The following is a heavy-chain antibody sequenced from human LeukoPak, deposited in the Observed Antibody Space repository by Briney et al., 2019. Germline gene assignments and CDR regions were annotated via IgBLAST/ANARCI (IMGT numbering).Heavy chain of an antibody. CDR3: ARAPYSSSPLGAFDI. Sequence: SGGSLRLSCAASGFTVSSNYMSWVRQAPGKGLEWVSVIYSGGSTYYADSVKGRFTISRDNSKNTLYLQMNSLRAEDTAVYYCARAPYSSSPLGAFDIWGQGTMVTVSS. V-gene: IGHV3-53*01. J-gene: IGHJ3*02. CDR2: IYSGGST. D-gene: IGHD6-13*01. CDR1: GFTVSSNY.